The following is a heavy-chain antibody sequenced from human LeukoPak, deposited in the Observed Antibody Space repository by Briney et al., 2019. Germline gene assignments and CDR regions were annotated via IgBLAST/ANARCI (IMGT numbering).Heavy chain of an antibody. CDR3: ARNHDYYDSSGYPFDP. Sequence: GASVKVSCKASGYTFTSYYMHWVRQAPGQGLEWMGIINPSGGSTSYAQKFQGRVTMTRDTSTSTVYMELSSLRSEDTAVYYCARNHDYYDSSGYPFDPWGQGTLVTVSS. D-gene: IGHD3-22*01. J-gene: IGHJ5*02. V-gene: IGHV1-46*01. CDR1: GYTFTSYY. CDR2: INPSGGST.